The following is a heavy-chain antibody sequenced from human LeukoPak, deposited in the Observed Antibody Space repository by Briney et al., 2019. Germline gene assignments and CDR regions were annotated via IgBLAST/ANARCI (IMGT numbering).Heavy chain of an antibody. Sequence: GGSLRLPCSASGFTFSSYAMHWVRQAPGKGLEYVSAISSNGGSTYYADSVKGRFTISRDNSKNTLYLQMSSLRAEDAAVYYCARDHSGRKPNPIYFYYGMDVWGQRAKVNVSS. J-gene: IGHJ6*02. CDR2: ISSNGGST. D-gene: IGHD3-10*01. CDR3: ARDHSGRKPNPIYFYYGMDV. CDR1: GFTFSSYA. V-gene: IGHV3-64D*06.